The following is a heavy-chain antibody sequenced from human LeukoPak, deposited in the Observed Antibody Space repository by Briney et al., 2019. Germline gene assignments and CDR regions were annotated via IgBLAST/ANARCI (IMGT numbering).Heavy chain of an antibody. CDR3: ARGDYGGQSDIDY. Sequence: GRVTITADRSTTTAYMEMTSLRSEDTAVYFCARGDYGGQSDIDYWGQGTLVTVSS. J-gene: IGHJ4*02. D-gene: IGHD4-23*01. V-gene: IGHV1-69*04.